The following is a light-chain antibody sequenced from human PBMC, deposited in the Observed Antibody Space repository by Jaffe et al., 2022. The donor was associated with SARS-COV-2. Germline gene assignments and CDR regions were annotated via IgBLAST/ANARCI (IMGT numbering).Light chain of an antibody. V-gene: IGKV1-5*03. CDR3: QQYNTYSGT. CDR1: QSISIW. J-gene: IGKJ1*01. CDR2: KAS. Sequence: DIQMTQSPSTLSASVGDRVTLTCRASQSISIWLAWYQQKPGRAPNLLIYKASTLESGVPSRFSGSGSGTEFTLTISSLQPDDFATYYCQQYNTYSGTFGQGTKVEIK.